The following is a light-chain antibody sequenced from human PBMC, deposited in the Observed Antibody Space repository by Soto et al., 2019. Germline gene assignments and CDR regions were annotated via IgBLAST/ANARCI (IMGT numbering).Light chain of an antibody. CDR3: AAWDDSLNGVV. CDR2: SNN. J-gene: IGLJ2*01. V-gene: IGLV1-44*01. CDR1: SSNIGSNP. Sequence: QSVLTQPPSASGTPGQRLTISCSGSSSNIGSNPVNWYLQLPGTAPKLLIYSNNQRPSGVPDRFSGSKSGTSASLAISGLQSEDEADFYCAAWDDSLNGVVFGGGTQLTVL.